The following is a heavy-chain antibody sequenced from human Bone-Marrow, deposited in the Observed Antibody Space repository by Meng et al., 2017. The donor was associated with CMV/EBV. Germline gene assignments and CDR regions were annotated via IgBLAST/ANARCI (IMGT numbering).Heavy chain of an antibody. V-gene: IGHV4-34*01. CDR3: AGGCSGGSCARFDY. CDR1: RGCYRGYY. CDR2: INHSRST. J-gene: IGHJ4*02. Sequence: LQQVGGAALSHPESPFPLCAVYRGCYRGYYCSCCRQPPGKELEWIGEINHSRSTNYNPALMSRVTISVDTSKKHFSLKLSSVAAANKAVYYCAGGCSGGSCARFDYWGQGTLVTVSS. D-gene: IGHD2-15*01.